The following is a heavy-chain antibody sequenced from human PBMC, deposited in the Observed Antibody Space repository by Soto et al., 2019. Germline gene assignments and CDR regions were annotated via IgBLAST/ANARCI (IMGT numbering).Heavy chain of an antibody. V-gene: IGHV1-18*01. Sequence: QVQLVQSGDEVKKPGASVKVSCKASGYIFVNYGIAWVRQAPGQGLEWMGWISPYNGNTHYATKVQGRLTMTTDTSTSTAYMDLGSLTSDDTAVHYCAMVDNYVTPTPQDVWGQGTTVTVSS. D-gene: IGHD3-16*01. J-gene: IGHJ6*02. CDR3: AMVDNYVTPTPQDV. CDR1: GYIFVNYG. CDR2: ISPYNGNT.